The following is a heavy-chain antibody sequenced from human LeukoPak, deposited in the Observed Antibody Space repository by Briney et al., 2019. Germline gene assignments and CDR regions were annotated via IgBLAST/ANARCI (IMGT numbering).Heavy chain of an antibody. D-gene: IGHD1-26*01. Sequence: GGSLRLSCAASGFTFSSYAMSWVRQAPGKGLEWVSAISGSGGSTYYADSVRGRFTISRDNSKNTLYLRMNSLRAEDTAVYYCAKGVGATTEHFDYWGQGTLVTVSS. CDR3: AKGVGATTEHFDY. V-gene: IGHV3-23*01. CDR2: ISGSGGST. J-gene: IGHJ4*02. CDR1: GFTFSSYA.